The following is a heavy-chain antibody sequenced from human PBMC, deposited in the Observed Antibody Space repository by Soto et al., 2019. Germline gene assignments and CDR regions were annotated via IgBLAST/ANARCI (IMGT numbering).Heavy chain of an antibody. J-gene: IGHJ3*02. CDR1: GGSISSYY. Sequence: SETLSLTCTVSGGSISSYYWSWIRQPPGKGLEWIGYIYYSGSTNYNPSLKSRVTISVDTSKNQFSLKLSSVTAADTAVYYCARLGYCSSTSCYEGDPTIFDIWGQGTMVTVSS. D-gene: IGHD2-2*01. V-gene: IGHV4-59*08. CDR2: IYYSGST. CDR3: ARLGYCSSTSCYEGDPTIFDI.